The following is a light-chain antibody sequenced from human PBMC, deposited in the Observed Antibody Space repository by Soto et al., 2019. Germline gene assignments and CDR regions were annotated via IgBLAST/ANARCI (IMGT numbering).Light chain of an antibody. J-gene: IGKJ1*01. V-gene: IGKV2-28*01. CDR3: MQTLQTRT. CDR1: QSLLHRNGYNY. CDR2: LGS. Sequence: DIVMTQSPLSLPVTPGEPASISCRSSQSLLHRNGYNYLDWYLQKPGQSPQLLIYLGSDRASGVPDRFSGSGSGTDFTPKISRVEAEDVGVYYCMQTLQTRTFGQGTKVEIK.